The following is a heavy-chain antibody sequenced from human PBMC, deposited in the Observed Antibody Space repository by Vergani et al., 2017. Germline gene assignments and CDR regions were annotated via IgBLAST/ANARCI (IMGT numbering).Heavy chain of an antibody. CDR1: GGTFSSYA. D-gene: IGHD3-3*01. CDR3: ARGVHESNMTIFGVVLDY. Sequence: QVQLVQSGAEVKKPGSSVKVSCKASGGTFSSYAISWVRQAPGQGLEWMGRIIPILGIANYAQKFQGRVTITADKSTSTAYIELSSLRSEDTAVYYCARGVHESNMTIFGVVLDYWGQGTLVTVSS. V-gene: IGHV1-69*04. J-gene: IGHJ4*02. CDR2: IIPILGIA.